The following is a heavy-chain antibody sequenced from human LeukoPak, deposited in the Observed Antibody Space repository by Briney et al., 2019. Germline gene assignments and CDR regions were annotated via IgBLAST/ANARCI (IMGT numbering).Heavy chain of an antibody. CDR2: ISSSRSTI. Sequence: PGGSLRLSCAASGFTFSSYSMTWVRQAPGKGLEWVSYISSSRSTIYYADSVKGRFTISRDNAKNSLYLQMNSLRAEDTAVYYCGYSGIETGTFDIWGQGTMVTVSS. D-gene: IGHD1-26*01. CDR3: GYSGIETGTFDI. J-gene: IGHJ3*02. CDR1: GFTFSSYS. V-gene: IGHV3-48*04.